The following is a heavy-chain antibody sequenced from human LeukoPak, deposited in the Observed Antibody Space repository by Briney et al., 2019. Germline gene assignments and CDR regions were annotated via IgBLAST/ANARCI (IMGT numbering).Heavy chain of an antibody. J-gene: IGHJ4*02. CDR2: INPSGGST. Sequence: ASVKISCKASGYTFTTYAMNWVRQAPGQGLEWMGIINPSGGSTSYAQKFQGRVTMTRDTSTSTVYMELSSLRSEDTAVYYCARDQGDYYDSSDNPPGYWGQGTLVTVSS. V-gene: IGHV1-46*01. D-gene: IGHD3-22*01. CDR1: GYTFTTYA. CDR3: ARDQGDYYDSSDNPPGY.